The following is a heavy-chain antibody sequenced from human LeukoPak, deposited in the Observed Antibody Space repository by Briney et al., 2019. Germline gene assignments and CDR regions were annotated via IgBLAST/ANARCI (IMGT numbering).Heavy chain of an antibody. Sequence: SETLSLTCTVSGGSISSSSYYWGWIRQPPGKGLEWIGSIYYSGSTYYNPSLKSRVTISVDTSKNQFSLKLSSVTAADTAVYYCAITPVWGTGSYFDLWSRGTLVTVSS. J-gene: IGHJ2*01. V-gene: IGHV4-39*01. CDR1: GGSISSSSYY. D-gene: IGHD3-10*01. CDR2: IYYSGST. CDR3: AITPVWGTGSYFDL.